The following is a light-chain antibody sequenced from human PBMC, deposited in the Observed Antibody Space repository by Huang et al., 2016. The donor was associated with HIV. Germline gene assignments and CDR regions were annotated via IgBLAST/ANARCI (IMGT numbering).Light chain of an antibody. J-gene: IGKJ4*01. CDR1: QSLSSL. V-gene: IGKV1-5*03. CDR2: KAS. Sequence: DIQMTQSPSTLSASIGDRVTITCRASQSLSSLLAWYQQKPGKAPKLLLYKASSLESGVPSRFSGSGSGTEVTLTISNLQPDDFATYYCQQYNTYPLTFGGGTKVEIK. CDR3: QQYNTYPLT.